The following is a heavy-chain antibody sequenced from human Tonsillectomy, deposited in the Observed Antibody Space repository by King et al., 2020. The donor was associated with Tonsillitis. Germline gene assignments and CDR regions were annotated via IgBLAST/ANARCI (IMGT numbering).Heavy chain of an antibody. Sequence: VQLVESGGGVVQPGRSLRLSCAASGFTFRNYGMHWVRQAPGTGLEWVAVIWYDGSNKYYADSVKGRFTISRDNSKNTVYLQMNSLRVDDTAVYFCARDFHGGNYRGFDYWGQGTLVTVSS. CDR1: GFTFRNYG. CDR2: IWYDGSNK. V-gene: IGHV3-33*08. CDR3: ARDFHGGNYRGFDY. D-gene: IGHD4-23*01. J-gene: IGHJ4*02.